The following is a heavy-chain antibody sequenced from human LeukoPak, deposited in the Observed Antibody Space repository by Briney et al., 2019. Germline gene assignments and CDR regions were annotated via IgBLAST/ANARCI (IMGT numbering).Heavy chain of an antibody. CDR2: IYCGDSDT. CDR1: GNSFTSYW. Sequence: GESLKISCKASGNSFTSYWIAWVRQMPGKGLEWVGIIYCGDSDTRYSPSFQGQVTISADKSISIAYLQWSSLKASDTAMYYCARPDNLPNAFDIWGQGTMVTVSS. CDR3: ARPDNLPNAFDI. J-gene: IGHJ3*02. D-gene: IGHD1-1*01. V-gene: IGHV5-51*01.